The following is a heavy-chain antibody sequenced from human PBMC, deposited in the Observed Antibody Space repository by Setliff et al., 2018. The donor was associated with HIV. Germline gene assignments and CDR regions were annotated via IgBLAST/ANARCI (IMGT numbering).Heavy chain of an antibody. Sequence: PSETLSLTCAVYGGSLSGHLWSWIRQPPGKGLEWIGEINRSGSTNYNSSLKSRVTMSVDTSKRQFSLKLASVTAADTAIYYCARQSTMAAAAFDYWGQGTLVTVSS. CDR1: GGSLSGHL. CDR2: INRSGST. D-gene: IGHD6-13*01. J-gene: IGHJ4*02. V-gene: IGHV4-34*01. CDR3: ARQSTMAAAAFDY.